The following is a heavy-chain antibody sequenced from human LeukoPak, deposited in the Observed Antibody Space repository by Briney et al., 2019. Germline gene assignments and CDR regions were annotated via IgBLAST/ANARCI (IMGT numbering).Heavy chain of an antibody. Sequence: SETLSLTCPVSGYSISSGSYWGWIRQPPGRGLEWIGSIYHTGTTYHNPSLKSRVTISVDTSKNQFSLKLTSVTAADTAVYYCATHWLEATKTYSYWFDPWGQGTLVTVSS. CDR1: GYSISSGSY. CDR2: IYHTGTT. V-gene: IGHV4-38-2*01. D-gene: IGHD1/OR15-1a*01. J-gene: IGHJ5*02. CDR3: ATHWLEATKTYSYWFDP.